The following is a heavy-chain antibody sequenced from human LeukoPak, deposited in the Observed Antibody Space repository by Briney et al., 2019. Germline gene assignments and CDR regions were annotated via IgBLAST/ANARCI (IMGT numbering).Heavy chain of an antibody. CDR1: GYTLSTYG. Sequence: EASVKVSCKASGYTLSTYGISWVRQAPGQRLEWMGWVSANNDNTNYAQKFQGRVIMATDTSTNTAYMELRSLRSDDTGVYFCARDRRSTSGDFDYWGQGTLVSVSS. CDR3: ARDRRSTSGDFDY. J-gene: IGHJ4*02. CDR2: VSANNDNT. V-gene: IGHV1-18*01. D-gene: IGHD2-15*01.